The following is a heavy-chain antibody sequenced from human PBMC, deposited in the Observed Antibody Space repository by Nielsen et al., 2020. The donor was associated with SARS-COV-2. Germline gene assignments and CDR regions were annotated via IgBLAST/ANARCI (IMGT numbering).Heavy chain of an antibody. J-gene: IGHJ6*02. V-gene: IGHV3-11*01. CDR2: ISSSGSTI. D-gene: IGHD5-18*01. CDR1: GFTFSDYY. Sequence: GGSLRLSCAASGFTFSDYYMSWIRQAPGKGLEWVSYISSSGSTIYYADSVKGRFTISRDNAKNSLYLQMNSLRAEDTAVYYCARFLVDTAMGNNYYYYYGMDVWGQGTTVTVSS. CDR3: ARFLVDTAMGNNYYYYYGMDV.